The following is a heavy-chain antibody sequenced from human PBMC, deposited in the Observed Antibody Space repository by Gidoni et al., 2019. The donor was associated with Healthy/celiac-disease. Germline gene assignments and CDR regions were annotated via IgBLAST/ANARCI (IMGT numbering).Heavy chain of an antibody. CDR3: ARDEWYYDILTGYYYYYYGMDV. Sequence: QVQLVESGGGVVQPGRSLRLSCAASGFPFSSYGMHWVRQAPGKGLEWVAVIWYDGSNKYYADSVKGRFTISRDNSKNTLYLQMISLRAEDTAVYYCARDEWYYDILTGYYYYYYGMDVWGQGTTVTVSS. CDR1: GFPFSSYG. CDR2: IWYDGSNK. D-gene: IGHD3-9*01. V-gene: IGHV3-33*01. J-gene: IGHJ6*02.